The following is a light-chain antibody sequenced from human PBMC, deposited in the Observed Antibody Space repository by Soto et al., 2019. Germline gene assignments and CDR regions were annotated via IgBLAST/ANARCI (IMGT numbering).Light chain of an antibody. Sequence: EIVLTQSPGTLSLSPGERATLSCRASQSVSNNYLAWYQQKPGQAPRLLIYGASSRATGIPDRFSGSGSGTDFTLTLSRLEPEDFAVYHCQQYGDSPSTFGQGTKVEIK. CDR3: QQYGDSPST. CDR1: QSVSNNY. J-gene: IGKJ1*01. CDR2: GAS. V-gene: IGKV3-20*01.